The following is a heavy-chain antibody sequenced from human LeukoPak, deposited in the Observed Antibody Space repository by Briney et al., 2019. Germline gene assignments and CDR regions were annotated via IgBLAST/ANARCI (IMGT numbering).Heavy chain of an antibody. CDR2: IYYSGST. J-gene: IGHJ3*02. CDR1: GGSISSSSYY. CDR3: ARSITMIDLGAFDI. D-gene: IGHD3-22*01. Sequence: SETLSLTCTVSGGSISSSSYYWGWIRQPPGTGLEWIGSIYYSGSTYYNPSLKSRVTISVDTSKNQFSLKLSSVTAADTAVYYCARSITMIDLGAFDIWGQGTMVTVSS. V-gene: IGHV4-39*07.